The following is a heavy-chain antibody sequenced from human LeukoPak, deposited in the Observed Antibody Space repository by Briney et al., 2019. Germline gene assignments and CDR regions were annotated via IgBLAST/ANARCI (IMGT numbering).Heavy chain of an antibody. Sequence: GGSLILSCAASGFTFSSYSMNWVRQAPGKGLEWVSYISSSSSTVYYADSGKGRFTISRDNAKNSLYLQMNSLRAEDTAVYYCARDRSGSYPRPNPLDYWGQGTLVTVSS. V-gene: IGHV3-48*01. CDR1: GFTFSSYS. D-gene: IGHD1-26*01. CDR3: ARDRSGSYPRPNPLDY. J-gene: IGHJ4*02. CDR2: ISSSSSTV.